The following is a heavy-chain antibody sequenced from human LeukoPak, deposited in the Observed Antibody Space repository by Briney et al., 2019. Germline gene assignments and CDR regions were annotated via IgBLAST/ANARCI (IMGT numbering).Heavy chain of an antibody. V-gene: IGHV5-51*01. D-gene: IGHD3-22*01. J-gene: IGHJ4*02. CDR3: ARGYNYYDSSGYSYYFDY. CDR1: GYSFTSYW. Sequence: GESLKISCKGSGYSFTSYWIGWVRQMPEKGLEWMGIIYPGDSDTRYSPSFQGQVTISADKSISTAYLQWSSLKASDTAMYYCARGYNYYDSSGYSYYFDYWGQGTLVTVSS. CDR2: IYPGDSDT.